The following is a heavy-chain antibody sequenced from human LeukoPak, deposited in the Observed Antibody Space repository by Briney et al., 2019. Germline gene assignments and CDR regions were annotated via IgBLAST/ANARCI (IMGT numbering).Heavy chain of an antibody. D-gene: IGHD1-26*01. CDR1: GFTFSSYG. V-gene: IGHV3-33*01. CDR3: ARDWGYSGSYYDY. Sequence: PGRSLRLSCAASGFTFSSYGMHWVRQAPGKGLEGVAVIWYDGSNKYYADSVKGRFTISRDNSKNTLYLQMNSLRAEDTAVYYCARDWGYSGSYYDYWGQGTLVTVSS. J-gene: IGHJ4*02. CDR2: IWYDGSNK.